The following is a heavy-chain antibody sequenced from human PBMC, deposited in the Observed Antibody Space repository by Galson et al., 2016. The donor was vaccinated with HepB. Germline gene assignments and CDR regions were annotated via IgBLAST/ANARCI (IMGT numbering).Heavy chain of an antibody. J-gene: IGHJ4*02. CDR2: SKNKANSYTT. CDR3: ARWKSGSPVN. D-gene: IGHD1-26*01. V-gene: IGHV3-72*01. Sequence: SLRLSCAASGFTFSDHYMDWVRQAPGKGLEWLGRSKNKANSYTTEYAASVKGRFTISRDDSKNSLYLQMNSLETEDTAVYYCARWKSGSPVNWGQGTLVTVSS. CDR1: GFTFSDHY.